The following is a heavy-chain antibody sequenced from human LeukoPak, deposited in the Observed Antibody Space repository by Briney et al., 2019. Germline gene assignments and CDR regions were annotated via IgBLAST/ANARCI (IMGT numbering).Heavy chain of an antibody. CDR2: TYYMSKYYN. V-gene: IGHV6-1*01. Sequence: SQTLSLTCAISGDSVSTTSAAWNWIRQSPSRGLEWLGRTYYMSKYYNDYAVSVKSRITIKADTSKNQFSLQVNSVTPEDTAIYYCARGSGSYYKRSKYFFDYWGQGILVTVSS. D-gene: IGHD3-10*01. CDR3: ARGSGSYYKRSKYFFDY. CDR1: GDSVSTTSAA. J-gene: IGHJ4*02.